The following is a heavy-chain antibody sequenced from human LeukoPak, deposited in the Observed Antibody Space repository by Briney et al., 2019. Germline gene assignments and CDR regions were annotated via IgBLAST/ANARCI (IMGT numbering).Heavy chain of an antibody. CDR1: GYTFTSYD. D-gene: IGHD3-10*01. Sequence: ASVKVSCKASGYTFTSYDINWVRQATGQGLEWMGWMNPNSGNTGYAQKFQGRVTITRDTSISTAYMELSRLRSDDTAVYYCARVWFGELLYDYWGQGTLVTVSS. J-gene: IGHJ4*02. CDR2: MNPNSGNT. CDR3: ARVWFGELLYDY. V-gene: IGHV1-8*03.